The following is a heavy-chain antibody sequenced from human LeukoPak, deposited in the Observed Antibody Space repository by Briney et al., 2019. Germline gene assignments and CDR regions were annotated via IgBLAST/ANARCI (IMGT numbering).Heavy chain of an antibody. J-gene: IGHJ6*03. V-gene: IGHV3-7*01. Sequence: GGSLRLSCAASGFTFSSYWMSWVRQAPGKGLEWVANIKQDGSEKYYVDSVKGRFTISRDNAKNSLYLQMNSLRAEDTAVYYCARDAAAAGTGEYYYYMDVWGKGTTVTVSS. D-gene: IGHD6-13*01. CDR3: ARDAAAAGTGEYYYYMDV. CDR1: GFTFSSYW. CDR2: IKQDGSEK.